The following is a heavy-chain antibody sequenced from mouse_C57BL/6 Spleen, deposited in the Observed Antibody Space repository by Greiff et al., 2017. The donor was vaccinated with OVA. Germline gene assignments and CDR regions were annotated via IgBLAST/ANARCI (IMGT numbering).Heavy chain of an antibody. CDR1: GYTFTSYW. CDR3: ARDGKNGNYDY. D-gene: IGHD2-1*01. CDR2: IDPSDSYT. V-gene: IGHV1-69*01. J-gene: IGHJ2*01. Sequence: QVQLQQPGAELVMPGASVKLSCKASGYTFTSYWMHWLKQRPGQGLEWIGEIDPSDSYTNYNQKFKGKSTLTVDKSSSTAYMQLSSLTSEDSAVYYCARDGKNGNYDYWGQGTTLTVSS.